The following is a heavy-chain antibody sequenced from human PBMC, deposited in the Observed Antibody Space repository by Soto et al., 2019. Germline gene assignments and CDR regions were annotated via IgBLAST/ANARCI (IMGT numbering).Heavy chain of an antibody. D-gene: IGHD2-2*01. CDR2: LSGRRRSA. J-gene: IGHJ6*02. V-gene: IGHV3-23*01. CDR1: GFSLGSSG. Sequence: PGGSLRLSCAASGFSLGSSGMSWVRQDPGKGRKWVSCLSGRRRSASWAAGVWGWFTISRDDSKKTGYLQRRSLRAVHPAVYYCARGLAPAGYYYNGMRVWGQGTTGTVSS. CDR3: ARGLAPAGYYYNGMRV.